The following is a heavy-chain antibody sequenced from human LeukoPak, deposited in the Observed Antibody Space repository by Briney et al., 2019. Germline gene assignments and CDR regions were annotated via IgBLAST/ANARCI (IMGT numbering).Heavy chain of an antibody. CDR3: AKSKYIPSGSLVAEYFQH. V-gene: IGHV3-30*18. Sequence: PGGSLRLSCAASGFTFSSYGMHWVRQAPGKGLEWVAVISYDGSNKYYADSVKGRFTISRDNSKNTLYLQMNSLRAEDTAVYYCAKSKYIPSGSLVAEYFQHWGQGTLVTVSS. CDR1: GFTFSSYG. D-gene: IGHD1-26*01. J-gene: IGHJ1*01. CDR2: ISYDGSNK.